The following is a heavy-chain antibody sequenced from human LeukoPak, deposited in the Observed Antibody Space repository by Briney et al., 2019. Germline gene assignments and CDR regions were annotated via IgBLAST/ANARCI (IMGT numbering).Heavy chain of an antibody. CDR1: GFTFSSYS. V-gene: IGHV3-21*01. D-gene: IGHD1-20*01. Sequence: KAGGSLRLSCAASGFTFSSYSMNWVRQAPGKGLEWVSSISSSSSYIYYADSVKGRFTISRDNAKNSLYLQMNSLRAEDTAVYYCARDPRGSRNWNDVVYWGQGTLVTVSS. CDR2: ISSSSSYI. CDR3: ARDPRGSRNWNDVVY. J-gene: IGHJ4*02.